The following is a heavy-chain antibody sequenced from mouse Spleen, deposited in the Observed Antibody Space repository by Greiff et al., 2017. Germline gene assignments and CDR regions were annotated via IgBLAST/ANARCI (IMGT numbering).Heavy chain of an antibody. CDR1: GYAFSSYW. J-gene: IGHJ2*01. CDR2: IYPGDGDT. Sequence: QVQLQQSGAELVKPGASVKISCKASGYAFSSYWMNWVKQRPGKGLEWIGQIYPGDGDTNYNGKFKGKATLTADKSSSTAYMQLSSLTSEDSAVYFCARDYYYGSSSDYWGQGTTLTVSS. D-gene: IGHD1-1*01. CDR3: ARDYYYGSSSDY. V-gene: IGHV1-80*01.